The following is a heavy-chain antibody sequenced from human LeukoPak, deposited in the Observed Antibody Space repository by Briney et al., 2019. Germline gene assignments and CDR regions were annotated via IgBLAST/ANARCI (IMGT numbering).Heavy chain of an antibody. CDR1: GFTFSSYG. CDR3: AKEMFHHKYCTNGVCYSRGAFDI. D-gene: IGHD2-8*01. J-gene: IGHJ3*02. CDR2: ISYDGSNK. V-gene: IGHV3-30*18. Sequence: GGSLRLSCAASGFTFSSYGMHWVRQAPGKGLEWVAVISYDGSNKYYADSVKGRFTISRDNSKNTLYLQMNSLRAEDTAVYYCAKEMFHHKYCTNGVCYSRGAFDIWGQGTMVTVSS.